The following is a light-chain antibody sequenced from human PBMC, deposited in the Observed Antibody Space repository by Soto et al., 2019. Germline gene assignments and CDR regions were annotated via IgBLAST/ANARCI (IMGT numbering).Light chain of an antibody. CDR1: QTTSGKY. CDR3: QHYCRSHPVP. J-gene: IGKJ5*01. V-gene: IGKV3-20*01. Sequence: EIVLTQSPGPLSLSPGESATLSCRTSQTTSGKYLAWYQQRPGLAPSLLVYGASRRATRIPDRIRGTGSGKEFTHSTSGLEPEDIAVYFCQHYCRSHPVPYGKGTRLDVK. CDR2: GAS.